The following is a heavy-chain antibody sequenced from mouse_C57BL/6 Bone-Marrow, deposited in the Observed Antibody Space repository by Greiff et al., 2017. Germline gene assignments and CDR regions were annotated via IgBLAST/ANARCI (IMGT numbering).Heavy chain of an antibody. CDR2: INPYNGGT. CDR3: ARSPTTVEYYLDY. Sequence: EVQLQQSGPVLVKPGASVKMSCKASGYTFTDYYMNWVKQSHGKSLEWIGVINPYNGGTSYNQKFKGKATLTVDKSSSTAYMELNSLTSEDSAVYYCARSPTTVEYYLDYWGQGTTLTVSS. J-gene: IGHJ2*01. D-gene: IGHD1-1*01. V-gene: IGHV1-19*01. CDR1: GYTFTDYY.